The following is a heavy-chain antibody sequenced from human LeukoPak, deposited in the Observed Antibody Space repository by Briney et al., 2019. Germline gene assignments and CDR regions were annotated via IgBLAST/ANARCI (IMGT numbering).Heavy chain of an antibody. CDR2: IYSTGST. Sequence: PSETLSLTCTVSGGSISSYYWSWIRQPAGKGLEWIGRIYSTGSTNYNPSLKSRVTMSVDTSKSQFSLKLTSVTAADTAVYYCARTVSAHFDYWGQGILVTVSS. V-gene: IGHV4-4*07. D-gene: IGHD4-11*01. J-gene: IGHJ4*02. CDR3: ARTVSAHFDY. CDR1: GGSISSYY.